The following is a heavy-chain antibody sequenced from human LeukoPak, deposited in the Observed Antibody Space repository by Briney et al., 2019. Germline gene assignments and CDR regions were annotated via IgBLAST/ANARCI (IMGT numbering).Heavy chain of an antibody. V-gene: IGHV3-11*05. CDR3: ARVVPGAMSADY. CDR2: ISSGSGYT. D-gene: IGHD2-2*01. J-gene: IGHJ4*02. Sequence: GGSLRLSCAACGFTFSDYYMNWIRQAPGKGLEWVSYISSGSGYTHYADSVKGRFTISRDNAKNSPYLQMNSLRAEDTAVYYCARVVPGAMSADYWGQGTLVTISS. CDR1: GFTFSDYY.